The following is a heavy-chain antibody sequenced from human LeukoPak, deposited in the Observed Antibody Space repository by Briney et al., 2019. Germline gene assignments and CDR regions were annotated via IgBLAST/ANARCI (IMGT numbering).Heavy chain of an antibody. CDR2: IRSKADGGTT. CDR1: GFTFINAW. Sequence: GGSLRLSCTASGFTFINAWMSWVRQAPGKGLEWVGRIRSKADGGTTDYAAPVKGRFTISRDESKNTLSLQMDSLRAEDTAVYYCAKDLTIFGVVIIDYYYYGMDVWGQGTTVTVSS. D-gene: IGHD3-3*01. V-gene: IGHV3-15*01. J-gene: IGHJ6*02. CDR3: AKDLTIFGVVIIDYYYYGMDV.